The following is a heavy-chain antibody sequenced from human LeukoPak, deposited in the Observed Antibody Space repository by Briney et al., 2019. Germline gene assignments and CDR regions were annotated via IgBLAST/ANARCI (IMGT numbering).Heavy chain of an antibody. D-gene: IGHD3-10*01. V-gene: IGHV3-23*01. J-gene: IGHJ3*02. CDR2: ITGPGDST. Sequence: GGSLRLSCAASGFTFSDYAMSWVRQAPGKGLEWVSAITGPGDSTYYADSVQGRFTISRDNSKNTLYLQMNSLRAEDTAVYYCAKSSGWFGELLYAFDIWGQGTMVTVSS. CDR1: GFTFSDYA. CDR3: AKSSGWFGELLYAFDI.